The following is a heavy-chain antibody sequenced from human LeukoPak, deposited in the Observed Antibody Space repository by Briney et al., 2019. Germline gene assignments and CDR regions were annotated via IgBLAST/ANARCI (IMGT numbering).Heavy chain of an antibody. CDR2: ISGSGHST. CDR1: GFTFSSSA. V-gene: IGHV3-23*01. J-gene: IGHJ4*02. CDR3: AKDGETKFDY. Sequence: GGSLRLSCAASGFTFSSSAMSWVRQAPGKGLEWVSAISGSGHSTYYADSVKDRFTVSRDNSKNTLYLQMNSLRAEDTAVYYCAKDGETKFDYWGQGTLVTVSS. D-gene: IGHD3-10*01.